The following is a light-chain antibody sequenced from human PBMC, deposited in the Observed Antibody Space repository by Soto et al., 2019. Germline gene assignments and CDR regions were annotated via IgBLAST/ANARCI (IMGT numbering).Light chain of an antibody. J-gene: IGLJ1*01. CDR3: SSYTSTSTYV. CDR2: NVN. CDR1: SSDVGGYNS. Sequence: QSDLTQPASVSGSPGQSITISCTGTSSDVGGYNSVSWYQQHPGKAPKLMIYNVNNRPSGISNRFSGSKSGNTASLTISGLQAEDEADYYCSSYTSTSTYVFGTGTKVTVL. V-gene: IGLV2-14*03.